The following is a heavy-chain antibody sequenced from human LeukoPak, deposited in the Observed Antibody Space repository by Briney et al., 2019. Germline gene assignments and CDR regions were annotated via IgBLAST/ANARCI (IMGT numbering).Heavy chain of an antibody. Sequence: GGSLRLSCAASGFTVSSNYMSWVRQAPGKGLERVSVIYSGGSTYYADSVKGRFTISRHNSKNTLYLQMNSLRAEDTAVYYCARAEGYSYGLGYYFDYWGQGTLVTVSS. V-gene: IGHV3-53*04. CDR1: GFTVSSNY. D-gene: IGHD5-18*01. J-gene: IGHJ4*02. CDR3: ARAEGYSYGLGYYFDY. CDR2: IYSGGST.